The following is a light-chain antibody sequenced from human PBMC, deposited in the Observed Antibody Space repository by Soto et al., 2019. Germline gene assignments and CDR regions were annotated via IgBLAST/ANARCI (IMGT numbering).Light chain of an antibody. V-gene: IGKV1-39*01. CDR2: AAS. CDR1: QSISSY. CDR3: QQSYSTPRT. Sequence: DIQMTQSPSSLSASVGDRVTITCRTSQSISSYFNWYQQKPGKAPKLLIYAASSLQSGVPSRFSGSGSGTDFTLTISSLQPEDFATYYCQQSYSTPRTFGQGNKLEIK. J-gene: IGKJ2*01.